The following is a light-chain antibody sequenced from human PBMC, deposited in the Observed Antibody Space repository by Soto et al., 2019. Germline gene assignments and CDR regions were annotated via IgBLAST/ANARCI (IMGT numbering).Light chain of an antibody. J-gene: IGLJ2*01. CDR1: SSDVGGFNY. Sequence: QSALTQPASVSGSPGQSITISCTGTSSDVGGFNYVSWYQQHPGKAPKLIIYDVSKRPSGVPDRFSGSKSGNTASLTISGLQAEDEADYYCCSYGGSYTLLFGGGTKLTVL. CDR2: DVS. V-gene: IGLV2-11*01. CDR3: CSYGGSYTLL.